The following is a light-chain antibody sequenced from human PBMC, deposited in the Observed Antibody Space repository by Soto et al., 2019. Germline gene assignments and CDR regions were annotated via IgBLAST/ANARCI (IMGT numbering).Light chain of an antibody. V-gene: IGKV1-5*03. CDR1: QSIMTW. CDR2: KAS. J-gene: IGKJ1*01. Sequence: DIQLTQSPSTLSASVGDRVTIPCRASQSIMTWLAWYQQKPGKAPKLLIYKASDLDVGVPSRFSGSGSATEFTLTISSLQPDDVATYYCQQYNAYSPWTFGQGNKVDIK. CDR3: QQYNAYSPWT.